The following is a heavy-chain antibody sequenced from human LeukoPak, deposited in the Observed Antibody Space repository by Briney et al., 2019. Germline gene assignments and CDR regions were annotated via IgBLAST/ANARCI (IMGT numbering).Heavy chain of an antibody. V-gene: IGHV4-59*01. Sequence: SETLSLTCTVSGGPISSYYWSWIRQPPGKGLEWIGYIYYSWSTNYNPSLKSRVTISVDTSKNRFSLKLSSVTAADTAVYYCARDAYSSSQAPRYYYYYYMDVWGKGTTVTVSS. CDR3: ARDAYSSSQAPRYYYYYYMDV. CDR2: IYYSWST. J-gene: IGHJ6*03. CDR1: GGPISSYY. D-gene: IGHD6-6*01.